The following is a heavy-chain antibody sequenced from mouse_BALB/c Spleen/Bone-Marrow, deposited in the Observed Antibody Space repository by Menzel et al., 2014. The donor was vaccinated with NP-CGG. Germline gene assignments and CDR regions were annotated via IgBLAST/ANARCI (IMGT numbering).Heavy chain of an antibody. CDR3: TRDAMDC. J-gene: IGHJ4*01. CDR2: IDPSDSYT. V-gene: IGHV1S127*01. Sequence: QVQLQQSGAEPVKPGASVKMSCKASGYTFTSHWMHWERQRPGQGLEWIGVIDPSDSYTSYIQKFKGKATLTVDTSSSTAYMQLSSLTSEDSAVYYYTRDAMDCWGQGTSVTVSS. CDR1: GYTFTSHW.